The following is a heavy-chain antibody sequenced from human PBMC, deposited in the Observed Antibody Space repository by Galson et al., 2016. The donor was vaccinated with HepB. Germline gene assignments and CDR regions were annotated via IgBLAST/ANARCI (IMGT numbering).Heavy chain of an antibody. D-gene: IGHD2-2*01. V-gene: IGHV4-61*02. Sequence: TLSLTCTFSGGSISSGSYYWSWIRQPAGKGLEWIGRIYSSGSTRYNPSLKSRVAMSVDTSKNQFSLNLSSVTAADTAVYYCAREPGGEYCSITTCWDYFDYWGQGTLVTVSS. J-gene: IGHJ4*02. CDR1: GGSISSGSYY. CDR2: IYSSGST. CDR3: AREPGGEYCSITTCWDYFDY.